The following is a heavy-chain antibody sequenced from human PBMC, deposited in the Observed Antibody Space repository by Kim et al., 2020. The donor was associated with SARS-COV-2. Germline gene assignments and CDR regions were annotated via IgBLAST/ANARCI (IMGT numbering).Heavy chain of an antibody. CDR2: IDYSGST. J-gene: IGHJ6*02. V-gene: IGHV4-59*13. D-gene: IGHD3-3*01. Sequence: SDTLSLTCTVSGGSISSYYWSWIRQPPGKGLEWIGYIDYSGSTNYNPSLKSRVTISVDTSKNQFSLKLSSVTAADTAVYYCARGQRITIFGVVREMDVWGQGTTVTDSS. CDR3: ARGQRITIFGVVREMDV. CDR1: GGSISSYY.